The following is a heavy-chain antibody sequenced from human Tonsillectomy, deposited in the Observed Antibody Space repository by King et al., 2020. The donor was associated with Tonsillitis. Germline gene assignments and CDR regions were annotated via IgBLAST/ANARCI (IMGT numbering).Heavy chain of an antibody. CDR1: GFTFSSYG. V-gene: IGHV3-30*02. Sequence: VQLVESGGGVVQPGGSLRLSCAASGFTFSSYGMHWVRQAPGKGLEWVAFIRYDGSNKYYADSVKGRFTISRDNSKNTLYLQMNSLRAEDTAVYYCAKSSSAGQFDYWGQGTLVTVSS. CDR3: AKSSSAGQFDY. J-gene: IGHJ4*02. D-gene: IGHD6-19*01. CDR2: IRYDGSNK.